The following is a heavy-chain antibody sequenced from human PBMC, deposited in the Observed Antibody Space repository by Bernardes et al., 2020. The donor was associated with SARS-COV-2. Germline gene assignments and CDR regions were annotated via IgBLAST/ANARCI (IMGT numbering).Heavy chain of an antibody. J-gene: IGHJ4*02. CDR2: IWYDGSNK. D-gene: IGHD3-22*01. CDR1: GFTFSNYA. Sequence: GGSLRLSRATSGFTFSNYAIHWVRQAPGKGLEWVAVIWYDGSNKYYADSVKGRFTISRDNSKNTLYLQMNSLRVEDTAVYYCARADSSGYSGVDYWGQGTLVTVSS. CDR3: ARADSSGYSGVDY. V-gene: IGHV3-33*01.